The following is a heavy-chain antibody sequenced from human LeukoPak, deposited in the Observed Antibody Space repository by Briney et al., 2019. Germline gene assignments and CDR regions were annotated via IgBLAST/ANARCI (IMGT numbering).Heavy chain of an antibody. V-gene: IGHV3-33*01. Sequence: GGSLRLSCAASGFTFSSYGMHWVRQAPGKGLEWVAVIWYDGSNKYYADSVKGRFTISRDNSKNTLYLQMNSLRAEDTAVYYCARDGATVTTDWFDPWGQGTLVTVSS. D-gene: IGHD4-11*01. CDR3: ARDGATVTTDWFDP. J-gene: IGHJ5*02. CDR1: GFTFSSYG. CDR2: IWYDGSNK.